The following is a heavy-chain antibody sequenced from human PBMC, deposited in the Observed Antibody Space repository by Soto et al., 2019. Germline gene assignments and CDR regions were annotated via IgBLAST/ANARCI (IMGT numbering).Heavy chain of an antibody. CDR2: IYYSGST. Sequence: PSETLSLTCTVSGGSISSSSYYWGWVRQPPGKGLEWIGSIYYSGSTYYNPSLKSRVTISVDTSKNQFSPKLSSVTAADTAVYYCARYCSSTSCYYYYGMDVWGQGTTVTVSS. D-gene: IGHD2-2*01. CDR1: GGSISSSSYY. CDR3: ARYCSSTSCYYYYGMDV. J-gene: IGHJ6*02. V-gene: IGHV4-39*01.